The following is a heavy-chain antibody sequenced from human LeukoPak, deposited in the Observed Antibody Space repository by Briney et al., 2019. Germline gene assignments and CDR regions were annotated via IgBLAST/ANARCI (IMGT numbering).Heavy chain of an antibody. Sequence: GGSLRLSCTASGFTFGDYGMSWVRQAPGKGLEWGGFIRSKAYGGTTEYAASVKGRFTISRDDSKSIAYLQVNSLKTEDTAVYYCTGSFGELSFFAYWGQGTLVTVSS. CDR1: GFTFGDYG. CDR2: IRSKAYGGTT. J-gene: IGHJ4*02. V-gene: IGHV3-49*04. D-gene: IGHD3-10*01. CDR3: TGSFGELSFFAY.